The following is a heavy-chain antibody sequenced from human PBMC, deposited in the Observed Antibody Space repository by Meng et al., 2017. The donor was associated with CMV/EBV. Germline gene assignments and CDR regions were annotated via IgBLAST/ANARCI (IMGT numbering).Heavy chain of an antibody. Sequence: GESLKISCVGSGFIFSDYYMSWIRQAPGKGLEIVSDISSSGASIYYADSVEGRFTISRDNARNSLYLQMNTLRAEDTAVYYCARDETATQSERSAYFPDAFDIWGQGTMVTVSS. D-gene: IGHD3-22*01. CDR2: ISSSGASI. V-gene: IGHV3-11*01. J-gene: IGHJ3*02. CDR1: GFIFSDYY. CDR3: ARDETATQSERSAYFPDAFDI.